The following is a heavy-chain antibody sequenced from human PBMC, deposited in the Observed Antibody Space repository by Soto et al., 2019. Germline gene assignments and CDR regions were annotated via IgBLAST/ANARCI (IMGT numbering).Heavy chain of an antibody. CDR2: IYYSGST. Sequence: PSETLSLTCTVSGGSISSGDYYWSWIRQPPGKGLEWIGYIYYSGSTYYNPSLKSRVTISVDTSKNQFSLKLSSVTAADTAVYYCARGIAAAEEGWFDPWGQGTLVTVSS. CDR1: GGSISSGDYY. CDR3: ARGIAAAEEGWFDP. J-gene: IGHJ5*02. V-gene: IGHV4-30-4*01. D-gene: IGHD6-13*01.